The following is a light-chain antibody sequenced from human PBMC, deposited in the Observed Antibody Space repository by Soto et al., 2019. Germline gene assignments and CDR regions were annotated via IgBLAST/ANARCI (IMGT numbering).Light chain of an antibody. CDR3: QQYGDSPLT. Sequence: DSVLTQSPGTLSLSPGERATLSCRASQSVSSNYLAWYQQKPGQAPRLLIYGASSRATGIPDRFSGSGSETDFTLTISRLEPEDFAVYYCQQYGDSPLTFGGGTKVDI. CDR2: GAS. CDR1: QSVSSNY. V-gene: IGKV3-20*01. J-gene: IGKJ4*01.